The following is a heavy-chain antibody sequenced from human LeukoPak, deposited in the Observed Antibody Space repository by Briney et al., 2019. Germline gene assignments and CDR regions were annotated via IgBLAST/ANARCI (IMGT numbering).Heavy chain of an antibody. CDR1: GYTFTSYG. D-gene: IGHD3-9*01. V-gene: IGHV1-18*01. CDR2: ISAYNGNT. CDR3: ARTPEYDDILTGYSASSEAHY. J-gene: IGHJ4*02. Sequence: GASVKVSCKASGYTFTSYGISWVRQAPGQGLEWMGWISAYNGNTNYAQKLQGRVTMTTDTSTSTAYMELRSLRSDDTAVYYCARTPEYDDILTGYSASSEAHYWGQGTLVTVSS.